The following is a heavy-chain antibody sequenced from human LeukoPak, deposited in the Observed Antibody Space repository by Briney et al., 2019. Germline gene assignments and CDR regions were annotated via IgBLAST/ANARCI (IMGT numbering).Heavy chain of an antibody. V-gene: IGHV3-15*01. D-gene: IGHD3-10*01. CDR2: IKSKTDGGTT. CDR1: GLTFSNAW. Sequence: PGGSLRLFCAASGLTFSNAWMSWVRQAPGKGLEWVGRIKSKTDGGTTDYAAPVKGRLTISRDDSKNTLESQMNSLKTEGTAVYYCATEGVWFGELSVDYWAQGTLVTVSS. CDR3: ATEGVWFGELSVDY. J-gene: IGHJ4*02.